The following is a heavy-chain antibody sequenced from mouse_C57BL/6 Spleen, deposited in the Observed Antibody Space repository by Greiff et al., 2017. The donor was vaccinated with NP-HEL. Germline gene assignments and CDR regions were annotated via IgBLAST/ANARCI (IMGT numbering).Heavy chain of an antibody. J-gene: IGHJ4*01. CDR1: GFNIKDYY. D-gene: IGHD1-1*01. CDR3: ARGPGSDYYAMDY. Sequence: VQLQQSGAELVKPGASVKLSCTASGFNIKDYYMHWVKQRTEQGLEWIGRIDPEDGETKYAPNFQGKATITADTSSNTAYLQLSSLTSEDTAVYYCARGPGSDYYAMDYWGQGTSVTVSS. V-gene: IGHV14-2*01. CDR2: IDPEDGET.